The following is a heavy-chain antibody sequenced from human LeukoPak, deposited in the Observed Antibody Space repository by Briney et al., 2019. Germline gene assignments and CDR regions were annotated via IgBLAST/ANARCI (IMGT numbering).Heavy chain of an antibody. Sequence: SETLSLTCTVSGGSISSYYWSWIRQPPGKGLEWIGYVYYSGSTNYNPSLKSRVTISVDTSKNQFSLKLSSVTAADTAVYYCARDTDYYDSKYYYYGMDVWGQGTTVTVSS. CDR3: ARDTDYYDSKYYYYGMDV. CDR2: VYYSGST. CDR1: GGSISSYY. J-gene: IGHJ6*02. D-gene: IGHD3-22*01. V-gene: IGHV4-59*01.